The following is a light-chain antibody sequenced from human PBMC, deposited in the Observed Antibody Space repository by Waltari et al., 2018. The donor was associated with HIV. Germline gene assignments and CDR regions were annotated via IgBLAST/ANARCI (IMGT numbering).Light chain of an antibody. CDR3: QQRSNLPLT. V-gene: IGKV3-11*01. CDR1: QSVSSF. Sequence: EIVLTQSPATLSLSPGERATLSYRASQSVSSFLAWYQQKPGQPPRLLIYDASNRATGIPARFSGSGAGTDFTLTISSLEPEDFAVYYCQQRSNLPLTFGGGTKVEI. CDR2: DAS. J-gene: IGKJ4*01.